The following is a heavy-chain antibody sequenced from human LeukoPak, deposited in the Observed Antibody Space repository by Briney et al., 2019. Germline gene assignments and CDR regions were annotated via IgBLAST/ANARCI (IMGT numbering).Heavy chain of an antibody. Sequence: SCKASGFTFSSYAMSWVRQAPGKGLEWVSAISGSGGSTYYADSVKGRFTISRDNSKNTLYLQMNSLRAEDTAVYYCAKVEPGYIETPYFDYWGQGTLVTVSS. J-gene: IGHJ4*02. V-gene: IGHV3-23*01. CDR3: AKVEPGYIETPYFDY. CDR2: ISGSGGST. CDR1: GFTFSSYA. D-gene: IGHD6-13*01.